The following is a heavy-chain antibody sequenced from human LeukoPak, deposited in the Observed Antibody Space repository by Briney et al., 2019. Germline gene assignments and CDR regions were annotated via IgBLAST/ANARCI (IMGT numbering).Heavy chain of an antibody. D-gene: IGHD3-10*01. Sequence: GGSLRLSCAASGFTVSRNYMSWFRQAPGKGLEWVGFIRSKAYGGTTEYAASVKGRFTISRDDSKSIAYLQMNSLKTEDTAVYYCTREEITMVRGVTVRNYYYYYMDVWGKGTTVTISS. CDR1: GFTVSRNY. V-gene: IGHV3-49*03. CDR3: TREEITMVRGVTVRNYYYYYMDV. CDR2: IRSKAYGGTT. J-gene: IGHJ6*03.